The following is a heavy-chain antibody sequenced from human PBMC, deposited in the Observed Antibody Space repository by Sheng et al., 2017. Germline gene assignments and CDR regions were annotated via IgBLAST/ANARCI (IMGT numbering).Heavy chain of an antibody. J-gene: IGHJ5*02. CDR2: IYPSGST. V-gene: IGHV4-61*02. CDR3: ARDRSDYGGNWFDP. Sequence: QVQLQESGPGLVKPSQTLSLTCTVSGGSINSGSYYWSWVRQPAGKGLEWIGRIYPSGSTNYNPSLKSRVTISVDTSKNQFSLKLSSVTAADTAVYYCARDRSDYGGNWFDPWGQGTLVTVFS. CDR1: GGSINSGSYY. D-gene: IGHD4-17*01.